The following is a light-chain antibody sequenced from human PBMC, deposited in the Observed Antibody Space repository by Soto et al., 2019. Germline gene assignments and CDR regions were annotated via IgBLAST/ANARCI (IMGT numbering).Light chain of an antibody. Sequence: EIVMTQSQATLSVSPGERATLSCRASQSVSSNLAWYQQKPGQAPSLLIYGASTRATGIPARFSGSGSGTEFTPTISSLQSEDFAVYYCQQYNNWPPWTFGQGTKVEIK. CDR1: QSVSSN. V-gene: IGKV3-15*01. J-gene: IGKJ1*01. CDR3: QQYNNWPPWT. CDR2: GAS.